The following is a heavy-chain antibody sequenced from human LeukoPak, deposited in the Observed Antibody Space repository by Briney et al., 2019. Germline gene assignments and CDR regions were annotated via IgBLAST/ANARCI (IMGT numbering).Heavy chain of an antibody. Sequence: PGGSLRLSCAASGFTFSSYAMSWVRQAPGKGLEWVSAISGRGGSTYYADSVKGRFTISRDNSKNTLYLQMNSLRAEDTAVYYCAKPDDYSNYFDYWGQGTLVTVSS. V-gene: IGHV3-23*01. D-gene: IGHD4-11*01. J-gene: IGHJ4*02. CDR2: ISGRGGST. CDR1: GFTFSSYA. CDR3: AKPDDYSNYFDY.